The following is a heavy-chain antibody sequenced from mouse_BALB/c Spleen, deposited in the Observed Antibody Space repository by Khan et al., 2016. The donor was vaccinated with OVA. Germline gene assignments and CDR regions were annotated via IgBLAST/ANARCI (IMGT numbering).Heavy chain of an antibody. V-gene: IGHV1S137*01. CDR1: GYTFPDYA. CDR3: ASPAYDGYYDH. CDR2: ISTYSGNT. J-gene: IGHJ2*01. Sequence: QVQLQQSGPELVRPGVSVKISCKGSGYTFPDYAMYWVKQSHAESLEWIGLISTYSGNTNYNQKFKGKATMTVDKSSTTAYMELARLTSEDSAIYYCASPAYDGYYDHWGQGTTLTVSS. D-gene: IGHD2-3*01.